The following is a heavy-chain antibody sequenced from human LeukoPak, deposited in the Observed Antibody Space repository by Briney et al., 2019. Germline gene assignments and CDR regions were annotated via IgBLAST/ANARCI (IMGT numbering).Heavy chain of an antibody. J-gene: IGHJ4*02. CDR3: ARLGHCTNGVCYTFDY. CDR2: IYYSGST. V-gene: IGHV4-31*03. D-gene: IGHD2-8*01. Sequence: SETLSLTCTVSGGSISSGGYYWSWIRQHPGKGLEWIGYIYYSGSTYYNPSLKSRVTISVDTSKNQFSLKLSSVTAADTAVYYCARLGHCTNGVCYTFDYWGQGTLVTVSS. CDR1: GGSISSGGYY.